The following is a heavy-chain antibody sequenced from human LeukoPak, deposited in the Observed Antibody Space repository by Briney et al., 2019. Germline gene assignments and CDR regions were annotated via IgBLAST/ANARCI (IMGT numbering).Heavy chain of an antibody. D-gene: IGHD4-11*01. CDR1: GYTFTSYG. CDR3: ARAGGLHSAYYYYYYYMDV. CDR2: ISAYNGNT. V-gene: IGHV1-18*01. J-gene: IGHJ6*03. Sequence: ASVKVSCKASGYTFTSYGISWVRQAPGQGLEGMGWISAYNGNTNYPQKLQDRVTMTTDTSTSTAYMELRSLRSDDTAVYYCARAGGLHSAYYYYYYYMDVWGKGTTVTVSS.